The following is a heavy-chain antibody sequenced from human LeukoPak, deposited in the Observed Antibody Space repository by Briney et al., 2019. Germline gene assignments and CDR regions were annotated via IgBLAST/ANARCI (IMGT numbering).Heavy chain of an antibody. CDR2: XSAYNGNT. J-gene: IGHJ3*02. CDR1: GYTFTSXX. D-gene: IGHD1-26*01. CDR3: ARGGSHGQWELLDAFDI. Sequence: ASGYTFTSXXXXXVRQXPGQGXXXXGXXSAYNGNTNYAQKLQGRVTMTTDTSTSTAYMELRSLRSDDTAVYYCARGGSHGQWELLDAFDIWGQGTMVTVSS. V-gene: IGHV1-18*01.